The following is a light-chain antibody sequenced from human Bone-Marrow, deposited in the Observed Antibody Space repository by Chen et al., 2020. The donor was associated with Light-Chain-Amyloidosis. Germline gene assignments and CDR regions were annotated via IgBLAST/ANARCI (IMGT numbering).Light chain of an antibody. V-gene: IGLV1-51*01. CDR2: DND. CDR3: GAWDSSLNTWV. Sequence: QSVLTQPPSVSAAPGQRVTIACSGSSSNIGNNYVSWYQQFPGTAPTLLIYDNDKRPSGIPDVFSGSKSGTSATLGITGRQTGDEADYFCGAWDSSLNTWVFGGGTKLTVL. CDR1: SSNIGNNY. J-gene: IGLJ3*02.